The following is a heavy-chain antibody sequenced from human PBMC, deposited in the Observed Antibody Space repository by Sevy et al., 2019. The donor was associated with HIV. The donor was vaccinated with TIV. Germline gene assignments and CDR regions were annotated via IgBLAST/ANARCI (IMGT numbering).Heavy chain of an antibody. CDR2: IYHSGST. CDR3: ARFGESRITMVQGVHYYYYGMDV. Sequence: SETLSLTCAVSGGSISSSNWWSWVRQPPGKGLEWIGEIYHSGSTNYNPSLKSRVTISVDKSKNQFSLKLSSVTAADTAVYYCARFGESRITMVQGVHYYYYGMDVWGQWTTVTVSS. CDR1: GGSISSSNW. V-gene: IGHV4-4*02. D-gene: IGHD3-10*01. J-gene: IGHJ6*02.